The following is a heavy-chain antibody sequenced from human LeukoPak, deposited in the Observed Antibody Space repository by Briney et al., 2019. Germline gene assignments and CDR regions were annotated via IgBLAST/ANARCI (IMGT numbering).Heavy chain of an antibody. CDR1: GGTFSSYA. V-gene: IGHV1-69*04. D-gene: IGHD6-13*01. J-gene: IGHJ4*02. CDR3: ARAGIAAAGTDY. Sequence: SVKVSCKASGGTFSSYAISWVRQAPGQGLEWMGRIIPILGIANYAQKFQGRVTITADKSTSTAYMELSSLRSEDTAVYYCARAGIAAAGTDYWGQGTLVTVSS. CDR2: IIPILGIA.